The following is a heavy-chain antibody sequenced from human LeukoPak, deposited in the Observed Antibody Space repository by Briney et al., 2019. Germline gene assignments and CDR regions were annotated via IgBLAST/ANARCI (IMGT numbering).Heavy chain of an antibody. Sequence: GESLKISCKGSGYSFTSYSIGWVRQMPGKGLEWMGIIYPGDSDTRYSTSFQGQVTISADKSISTAYLQWSSLKASDTAMYYCSRGVVVAAGYYYYYYMDVWGKGTTVTVSS. J-gene: IGHJ6*03. D-gene: IGHD2-15*01. CDR2: IYPGDSDT. CDR1: GYSFTSYS. CDR3: SRGVVVAAGYYYYYYMDV. V-gene: IGHV5-51*01.